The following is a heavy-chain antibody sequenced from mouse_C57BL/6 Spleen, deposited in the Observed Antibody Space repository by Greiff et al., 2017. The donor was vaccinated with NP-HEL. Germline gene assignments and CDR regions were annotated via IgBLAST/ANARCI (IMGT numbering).Heavy chain of an antibody. CDR2: IWRGGST. CDR1: GFSLTSYG. V-gene: IGHV2-5*01. CDR3: AKYSYSNYGEGYFDV. J-gene: IGHJ1*03. D-gene: IGHD2-5*01. Sequence: QVQLKESGPGLVQPSQSLSITCTVSGFSLTSYGVHWVRQSPGKGLEWLGVIWRGGSTDYNAAFMSRLSITKDNSKSQVFFKMNSLQADDTAIYYCAKYSYSNYGEGYFDVWGTGTTVTVSS.